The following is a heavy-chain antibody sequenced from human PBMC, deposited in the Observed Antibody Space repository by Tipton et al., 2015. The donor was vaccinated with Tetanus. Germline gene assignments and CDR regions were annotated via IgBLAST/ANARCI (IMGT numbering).Heavy chain of an antibody. CDR1: GGSFSGYY. D-gene: IGHD4-17*01. CDR3: ARGPVGATVTTFDY. Sequence: KPSETLSLTCAVYGGSFSGYYWSWIRQPPGKGLEWIGEINHSGSTNYNPSLKSRVTISVDTSKNQFSLKLSSVTAADTAVYYCARGPVGATVTTFDYWGQGTLVTVSS. CDR2: INHSGST. J-gene: IGHJ4*02. V-gene: IGHV4-34*01.